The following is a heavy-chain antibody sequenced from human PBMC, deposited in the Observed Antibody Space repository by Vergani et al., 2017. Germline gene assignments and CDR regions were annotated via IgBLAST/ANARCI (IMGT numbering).Heavy chain of an antibody. CDR2: IYYSGST. CDR3: ARVGSTTTVVTPGTNYYCNGMDV. Sequence: QVQLQESGPGLVKPSETLSLTCTVSGGSVSSGSYYWSWIRQPPGKGLEWIGYIYYSGSTNYNPSLKSRVTISVDTSKNQFSLKLSSVTAADTAVYYCARVGSTTTVVTPGTNYYCNGMDVWCQGTTVTVSS. J-gene: IGHJ6*02. V-gene: IGHV4-61*01. CDR1: GGSVSSGSYY. D-gene: IGHD4-23*01.